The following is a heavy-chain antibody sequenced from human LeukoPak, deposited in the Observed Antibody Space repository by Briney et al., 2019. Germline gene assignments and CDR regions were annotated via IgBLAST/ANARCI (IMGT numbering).Heavy chain of an antibody. D-gene: IGHD2-2*01. CDR1: GYTFSSYD. Sequence: ASVKVSSKASGYTFSSYDINWVRQAAGQGLEWMGWMNPKTGNTGFSQKFQGRVTITRDTSISTAYMELSRLTSEDTGVYYCTRGLPRDGLVLIAAANEYWGQGSLVTVSS. V-gene: IGHV1-8*03. J-gene: IGHJ4*02. CDR2: MNPKTGNT. CDR3: TRGLPRDGLVLIAAANEY.